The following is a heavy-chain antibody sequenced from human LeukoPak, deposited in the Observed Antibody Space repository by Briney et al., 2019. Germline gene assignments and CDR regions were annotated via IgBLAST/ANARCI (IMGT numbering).Heavy chain of an antibody. D-gene: IGHD2-15*01. CDR2: IYYSGST. V-gene: IGHV4-39*01. CDR3: ARQRPLIVVVVAANWFDP. CDR1: GGSISSSSYS. J-gene: IGHJ5*02. Sequence: SETLSLTCTVSGGSISSSSYSWGWIRQPPGKGLEWIGSIYYSGSTYYNPSLKSRVTISVDTSKNQFSLKLSSVTAADTAVYYCARQRPLIVVVVAANWFDPWGQGTLVTVSS.